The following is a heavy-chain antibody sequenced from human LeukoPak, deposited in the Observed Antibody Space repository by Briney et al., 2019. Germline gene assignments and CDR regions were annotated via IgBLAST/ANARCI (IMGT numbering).Heavy chain of an antibody. Sequence: GRSLRLSCAASGFTFSSYGMHWVRQAPGKGLEWVAVIWYDGSNKYYADSVKGRFTISRDNSKNTLYLQMNSLRAEDTAVYYCARDHHYGGNSPFDYWGQGTLVTVSS. CDR1: GFTFSSYG. D-gene: IGHD4-23*01. V-gene: IGHV3-33*01. J-gene: IGHJ4*02. CDR2: IWYDGSNK. CDR3: ARDHHYGGNSPFDY.